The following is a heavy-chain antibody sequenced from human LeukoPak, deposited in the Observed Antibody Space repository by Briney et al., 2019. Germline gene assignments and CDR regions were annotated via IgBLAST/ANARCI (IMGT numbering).Heavy chain of an antibody. CDR3: ALYRSSRDYYYYYMDV. D-gene: IGHD6-13*01. V-gene: IGHV4-59*01. Sequence: SETLSLTCTVSGGSINSNYWSWIRQPPGKGLEWIGYIYYSGSTNYNPSLQSRVTISVDTSKNQFSLRLRSVTGADTAVYYCALYRSSRDYYYYYMDVWGKGTTVTVSS. CDR1: GGSINSNY. CDR2: IYYSGST. J-gene: IGHJ6*03.